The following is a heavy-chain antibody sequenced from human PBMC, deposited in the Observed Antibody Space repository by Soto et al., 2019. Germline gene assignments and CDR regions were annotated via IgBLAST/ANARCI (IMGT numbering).Heavy chain of an antibody. CDR1: GFTFSSYS. D-gene: IGHD2-2*01. J-gene: IGHJ2*01. Sequence: PGGSLRLSCAASGFTFSSYSMNWVRQAPGKGLEWVSYISSSSSTIYYADSVKGRFTISRDNAKNSLYLQMNSLRAEDTAVYYCARDYCSSTSCYEFDLWGRGTLVTV. CDR2: ISSSSSTI. V-gene: IGHV3-48*01. CDR3: ARDYCSSTSCYEFDL.